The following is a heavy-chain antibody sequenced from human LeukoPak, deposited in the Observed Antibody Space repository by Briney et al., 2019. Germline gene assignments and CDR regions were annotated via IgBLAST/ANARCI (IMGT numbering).Heavy chain of an antibody. CDR3: ARYDYDVLDAFDI. V-gene: IGHV3-7*01. D-gene: IGHD3-22*01. CDR2: IKQDGSEK. CDR1: GFTFSSYW. Sequence: GGSLRLSCAASGFTFSSYWMSWVRQAPGKGLEWVANIKQDGSEKYYVYSVKGRFTISRDNAKNSLYLQMNSLSAEDTAVYYCARYDYDVLDAFDIWGQGTMVTVSS. J-gene: IGHJ3*02.